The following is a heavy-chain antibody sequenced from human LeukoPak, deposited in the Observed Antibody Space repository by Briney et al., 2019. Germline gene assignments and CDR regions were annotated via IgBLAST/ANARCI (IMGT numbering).Heavy chain of an antibody. J-gene: IGHJ2*01. Sequence: SGPTLVKPTQTLTLTCTFSGFSLSTIGVGVGWIRQPPGKALEWLALIYWNDDKRYSPSLKSRLTITKDTSKNQVVLTMTNMDPVDTATYYCAHYSNLYYDILTGYYQYWYFDLWGRGTLVTVSS. CDR1: GFSLSTIGVG. V-gene: IGHV2-5*01. CDR3: AHYSNLYYDILTGYYQYWYFDL. D-gene: IGHD3-9*01. CDR2: IYWNDDK.